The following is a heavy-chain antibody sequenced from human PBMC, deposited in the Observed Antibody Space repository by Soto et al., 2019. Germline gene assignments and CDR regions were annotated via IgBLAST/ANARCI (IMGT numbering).Heavy chain of an antibody. V-gene: IGHV3-7*03. D-gene: IGHD4-17*01. CDR1: GLTFRNDW. Sequence: PGGSLRLSCAGSGLTFRNDWLSWVRQAPGKGLEWVANINQDGSERYYVDSVRGRFTISRDNVENSLYLQLNSLRPDDTAVYYCAVYGYGVSAAAYWGQRTVVTVSS. CDR3: AVYGYGVSAAAY. CDR2: INQDGSER. J-gene: IGHJ4*02.